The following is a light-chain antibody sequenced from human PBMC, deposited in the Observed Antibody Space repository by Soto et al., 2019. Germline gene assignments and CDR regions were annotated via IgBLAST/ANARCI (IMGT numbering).Light chain of an antibody. Sequence: DIQMTQSPSSLFASVGDRVTITCQATQDINIYLNWYQQTPGKAPNLLIYDASNLEIGVPSRFSGSGSGTHFTFTISSLQTEDIGTSYCQQYDILPITFGRGTRLEIK. J-gene: IGKJ5*01. CDR2: DAS. CDR3: QQYDILPIT. CDR1: QDINIY. V-gene: IGKV1-33*01.